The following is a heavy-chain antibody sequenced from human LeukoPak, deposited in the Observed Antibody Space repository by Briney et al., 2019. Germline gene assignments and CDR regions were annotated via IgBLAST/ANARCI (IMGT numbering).Heavy chain of an antibody. CDR2: INPNSGGT. CDR1: GYTFTGYY. D-gene: IGHD3-22*01. J-gene: IGHJ6*03. V-gene: IGHV1-2*02. CDR3: ARVRYYDSSGYNYLKHPPYYMDV. Sequence: ASVKVSCKASGYTFTGYYMHWVRQAPGQGLEWMGWINPNSGGTNYAQKFQGRVTMTRDTSISTAYMELSRLRSDDTAVYYCARVRYYDSSGYNYLKHPPYYMDVWGKGTTVTISS.